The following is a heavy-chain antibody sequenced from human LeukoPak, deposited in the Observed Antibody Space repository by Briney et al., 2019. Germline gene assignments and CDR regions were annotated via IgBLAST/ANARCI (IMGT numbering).Heavy chain of an antibody. Sequence: GGSLRLSCAASGFTFSNYGMHWVRQAPGKGLEWVAVISYDGSNKYYADSVKGRFTISRDNSKNTLYLQMNSLRAEDTAVYYCARDAPSYYYDSSGYYLPYWGQGTLVTVSS. CDR2: ISYDGSNK. CDR1: GFTFSNYG. CDR3: ARDAPSYYYDSSGYYLPY. D-gene: IGHD3-22*01. J-gene: IGHJ4*02. V-gene: IGHV3-30*19.